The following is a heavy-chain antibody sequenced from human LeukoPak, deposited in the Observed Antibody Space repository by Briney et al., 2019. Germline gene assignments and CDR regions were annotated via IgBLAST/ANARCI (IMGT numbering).Heavy chain of an antibody. CDR2: ICSSGGTI. D-gene: IGHD1-26*01. Sequence: AGGSLRLSCVASGFTFRSFEMNWVRQAPGQGMECISYICSSGGTIYHSDSVKGRFTISRDNANNSLYLQMSSLRAEDTVIYYCARSTELSDPYFYYGMDVWGQGTTVTVSS. CDR1: GFTFRSFE. V-gene: IGHV3-48*03. CDR3: ARSTELSDPYFYYGMDV. J-gene: IGHJ6*02.